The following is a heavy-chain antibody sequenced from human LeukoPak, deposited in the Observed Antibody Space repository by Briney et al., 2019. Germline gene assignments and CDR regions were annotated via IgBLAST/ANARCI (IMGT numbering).Heavy chain of an antibody. CDR2: INHSDGSK. Sequence: GSVTVSCKASGYTFTSYYIHWVGQAPGQGVEWMALINHSDGSKTNAQKVKGRVTITRDRSKSTVYMEVKGLRSEDTAVYYCARESVSRYSSDYYMYVWGKGTTVTVSS. J-gene: IGHJ6*03. CDR1: GYTFTSYY. D-gene: IGHD5-18*01. V-gene: IGHV1-46*01. CDR3: ARESVSRYSSDYYMYV.